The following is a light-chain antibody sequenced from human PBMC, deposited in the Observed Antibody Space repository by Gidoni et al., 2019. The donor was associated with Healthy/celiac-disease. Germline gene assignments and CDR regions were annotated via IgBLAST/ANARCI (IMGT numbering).Light chain of an antibody. J-gene: IGKJ1*01. V-gene: IGKV3-11*01. Sequence: DIVLTQSPATLSLSPGERATLSCRASQSVSSYLAWYQQKPGQAPRLLIYDASNRATGIPARFSGSGSGTDFTLTISSLEPEDFAVYYCQQRSNWSTFGQGTKVEIK. CDR3: QQRSNWST. CDR2: DAS. CDR1: QSVSSY.